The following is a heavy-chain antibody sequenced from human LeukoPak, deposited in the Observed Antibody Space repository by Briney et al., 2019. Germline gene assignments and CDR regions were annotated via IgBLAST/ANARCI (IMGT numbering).Heavy chain of an antibody. D-gene: IGHD3-22*01. CDR3: ARGLGYYYDSSGADRLDY. CDR1: GGSFSGYY. CDR2: INHSGST. V-gene: IGHV4-34*01. Sequence: SETLSLTCAVYGGSFSGYYWSWIRQPPGKGLDWIGEINHSGSTNYNPSLKSRVTISVDTSKNQFSLKLSSVTAADTAVYYCARGLGYYYDSSGADRLDYWGQGTLVTVSS. J-gene: IGHJ4*02.